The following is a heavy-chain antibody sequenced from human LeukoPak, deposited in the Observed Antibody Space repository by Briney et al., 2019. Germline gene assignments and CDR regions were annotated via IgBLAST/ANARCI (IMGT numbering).Heavy chain of an antibody. V-gene: IGHV4-39*01. CDR2: MYYSGST. CDR3: ARRNEQWRPLHWFDP. D-gene: IGHD6-19*01. J-gene: IGHJ5*02. CDR1: GGSISSSSYY. Sequence: SETLSLTCTVSGGSISSSSYYWGWIRQPPGKGLEWIASMYYSGSTEYNPSLKSRFTMSVDTSKHQFSLKLSSVTAAETAVYYCARRNEQWRPLHWFDPWGQGTLVTVSS.